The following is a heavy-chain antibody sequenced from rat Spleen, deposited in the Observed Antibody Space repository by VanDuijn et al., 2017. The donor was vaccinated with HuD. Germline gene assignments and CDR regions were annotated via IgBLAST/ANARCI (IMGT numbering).Heavy chain of an antibody. CDR3: VREAFGVDY. V-gene: IGHV4-2*01. J-gene: IGHJ2*01. Sequence: EVKLVESGGGLVQPGRSLRLSCAASGFNFYDYWMGWVRQAPGRGLEWIAEINKDSRTIKYTPSLRDKLTISRDNAQNTLYLQMTKLGSEDTAIYYCVREAFGVDYWGQGVMVTVSS. CDR2: INKDSRTI. D-gene: IGHD4-3*01. CDR1: GFNFYDYW.